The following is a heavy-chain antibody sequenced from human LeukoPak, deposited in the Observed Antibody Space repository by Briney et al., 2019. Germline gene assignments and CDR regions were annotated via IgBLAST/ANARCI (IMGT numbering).Heavy chain of an antibody. V-gene: IGHV1-2*02. Sequence: ASVKVSRKASGYTLTGYYMHWVGQAPGQGLEWMGWINPNSGGTNYAQKFQSRVNMTRNTSISTAYMELNRLRSDDTAVYYCARIPIASDIVVVPAAMYYFDYWGQGTLVTVSS. CDR2: INPNSGGT. D-gene: IGHD2-2*01. CDR3: ARIPIASDIVVVPAAMYYFDY. J-gene: IGHJ4*02. CDR1: GYTLTGYY.